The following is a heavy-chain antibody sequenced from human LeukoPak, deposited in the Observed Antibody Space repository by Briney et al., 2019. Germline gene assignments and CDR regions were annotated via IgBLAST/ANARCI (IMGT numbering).Heavy chain of an antibody. CDR1: GFTFSTYW. J-gene: IGHJ4*02. D-gene: IGHD3-10*01. CDR3: GRVKYYYASGSLVVYYFDS. Sequence: GGSLRLSCAASGFTFSTYWMHWVRQAPGKGLVWVSRISIDGSSATYADSVKGRFTISRDNAKNTLYLQMNSLRAEDTAVYYCGRVKYYYASGSLVVYYFDSWGQGTLVTVSS. V-gene: IGHV3-74*01. CDR2: ISIDGSSA.